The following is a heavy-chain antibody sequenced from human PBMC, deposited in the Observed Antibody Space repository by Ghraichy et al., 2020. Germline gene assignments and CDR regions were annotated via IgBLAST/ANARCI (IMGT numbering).Heavy chain of an antibody. CDR1: GVSISITNYY. Sequence: SETLSLTCTVSGVSISITNYYWGWIRQPPGKGLEWIGNIYYSGSTYYNPSLRSRVTISVDRSMNQFTLQLNSVIDADTAVYYCARRTYDGPAGDWFETWGQGKRVTVAS. J-gene: IGHJ5*02. V-gene: IGHV4-39*01. CDR3: ARRTYDGPAGDWFET. D-gene: IGHD3-10*01. CDR2: IYYSGST.